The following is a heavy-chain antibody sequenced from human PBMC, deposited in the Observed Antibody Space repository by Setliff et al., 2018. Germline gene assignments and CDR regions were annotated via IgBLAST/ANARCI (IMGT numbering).Heavy chain of an antibody. Sequence: SETLSLTCTVSGGSVTSYYWSWIRQAAGKGLEWVGRISSNGRTNYNPSLEGRVSMSVDTSKNQISLHLTSMTTADTALYYCTRGRQNYYYMDVWQGDHGHRLL. CDR3: TRGRQNYYYMDV. CDR1: GGSVTSYY. V-gene: IGHV4-4*07. J-gene: IGHJ6*03. CDR2: ISSNGRT.